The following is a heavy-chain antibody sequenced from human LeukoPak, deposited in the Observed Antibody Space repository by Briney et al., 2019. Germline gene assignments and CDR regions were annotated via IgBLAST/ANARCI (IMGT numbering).Heavy chain of an antibody. CDR1: GFTFSRYA. Sequence: GGSLRLSCSASGFTFSRYAMHWVRQAPGKGLEYVSAISSNGGSTYYADSVKGRFTISRDNAKNTLYLQMNSLRVEDTAVYYCARAQWLADDAFDVWGQGTMVTVSS. CDR2: ISSNGGST. J-gene: IGHJ3*01. CDR3: ARAQWLADDAFDV. V-gene: IGHV3-64*04. D-gene: IGHD6-19*01.